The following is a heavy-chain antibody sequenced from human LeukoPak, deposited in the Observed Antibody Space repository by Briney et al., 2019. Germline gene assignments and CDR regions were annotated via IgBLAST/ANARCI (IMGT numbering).Heavy chain of an antibody. CDR3: AVAGTKHLRLVDY. CDR2: ISYDGSNK. J-gene: IGHJ4*02. Sequence: TGGSLRLSCAASGFTFSSYAMHWVRQAPGKGLEWVAVISYDGSNKYYADSVKGRFTISRDNSKNTLYLQMNSLRAEDTAVYYCAVAGTKHLRLVDYWGQGTLVTVSS. CDR1: GFTFSSYA. V-gene: IGHV3-30-3*01. D-gene: IGHD6-19*01.